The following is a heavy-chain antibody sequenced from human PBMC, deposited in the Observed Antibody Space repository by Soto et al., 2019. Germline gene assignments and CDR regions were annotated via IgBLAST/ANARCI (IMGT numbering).Heavy chain of an antibody. J-gene: IGHJ4*02. V-gene: IGHV1-3*04. CDR3: ARVVLRSGSYYGFFPSDY. D-gene: IGHD1-26*01. CDR2: LNTDNGNT. Sequence: QVHLVQSGAAVKKPGASVKVSCKASGYTFTTYAMHWVRQAPGQGLEWMGRLNTDNGNTKYSEKFQGRVTITRDTAASIVYMDLSSLTSEDTAVYYCARVVLRSGSYYGFFPSDYWGQGALVTVSS. CDR1: GYTFTTYA.